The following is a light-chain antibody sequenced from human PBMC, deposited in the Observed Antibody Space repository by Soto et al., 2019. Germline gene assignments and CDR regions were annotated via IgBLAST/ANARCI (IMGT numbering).Light chain of an antibody. V-gene: IGLV1-47*01. CDR1: SSNIGSNY. CDR2: KSD. CDR3: ATWDDSLSGPV. J-gene: IGLJ3*02. Sequence: QSVLTQAPSASGTPGQRVTVSCSGSSSNIGSNYVYWYQQLPGTAPKLLIYKSDQRPSGVPDRFSGSKSDTSASLAISGLRSEDEADYYCATWDDSLSGPVFGGGTKVTVL.